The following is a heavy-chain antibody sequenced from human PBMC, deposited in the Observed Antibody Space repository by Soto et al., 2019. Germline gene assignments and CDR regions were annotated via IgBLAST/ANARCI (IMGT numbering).Heavy chain of an antibody. J-gene: IGHJ2*01. V-gene: IGHV3-30*18. D-gene: IGHD6-13*01. CDR2: ISYDGSNK. CDR1: GFTFNSYA. Sequence: QVQLVESGGGVVQPGRSLRLSCAASGFTFNSYAMHWVRQAPGKGLEWVAVISYDGSNKYYADSVKGRFTVSRDNSKNTLVLQMSSLRVQDTALYCCAKHHSNRIRYFDVWGRGTLVTVSS. CDR3: AKHHSNRIRYFDV.